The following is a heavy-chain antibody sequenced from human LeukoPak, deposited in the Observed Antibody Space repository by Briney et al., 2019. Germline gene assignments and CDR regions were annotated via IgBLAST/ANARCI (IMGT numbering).Heavy chain of an antibody. CDR2: ISANNGNT. CDR3: ARDVGYCSSTSCYYFDY. D-gene: IGHD2-2*03. Sequence: GASVKVSCKASGYTFTSYGISWVRQAPGQGLEWMGWISANNGNTNYAQKFQGRVTMTRDTSISTAYMELSRLRSDDTAVYYCARDVGYCSSTSCYYFDYWGQGTLVTVSS. CDR1: GYTFTSYG. V-gene: IGHV1-18*01. J-gene: IGHJ4*02.